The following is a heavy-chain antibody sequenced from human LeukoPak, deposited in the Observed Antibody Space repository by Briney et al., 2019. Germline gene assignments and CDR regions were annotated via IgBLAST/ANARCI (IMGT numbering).Heavy chain of an antibody. D-gene: IGHD6-19*01. CDR1: GGSIRTYY. J-gene: IGHJ4*02. V-gene: IGHV4-4*07. Sequence: SETLSLTFTVSGGSIRTYYWSWIRQPAGKGLEWIGRIHTSGNTDYNPSLKTRVTMSVDTSENQFSLKLSSVTAADTAVYYCAREDSVTGRPFVSIDYWGQGTLVTVSS. CDR3: AREDSVTGRPFVSIDY. CDR2: IHTSGNT.